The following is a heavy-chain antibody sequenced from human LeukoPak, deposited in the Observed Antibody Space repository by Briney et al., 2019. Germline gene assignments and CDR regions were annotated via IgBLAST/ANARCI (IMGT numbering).Heavy chain of an antibody. J-gene: IGHJ5*02. CDR2: IYYSGST. D-gene: IGHD3-10*01. CDR1: GGSVSSGSYY. CDR3: ARVYGGNYYGSANWFDP. Sequence: PSETLSLTCTVSGGSVSSGSYYWSWIRQPPGKGLEWIGYIYYSGSTNYNPSLKSRVTISVDTSKNQFALKLSSVTAADTAVYYCARVYGGNYYGSANWFDPWGQGTLVTVSS. V-gene: IGHV4-61*01.